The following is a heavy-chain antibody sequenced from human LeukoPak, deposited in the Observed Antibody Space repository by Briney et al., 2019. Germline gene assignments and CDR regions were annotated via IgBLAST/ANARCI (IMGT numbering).Heavy chain of an antibody. D-gene: IGHD3-10*01. CDR1: GDSISSHY. CDR3: ARLYYYNDGGLYFGPEAFDI. CDR2: TSGTG. V-gene: IGHV4-4*07. Sequence: SETLSLTCTVSGDSISSHYLGWIRQPAGKGLEWIGITSGTGNYNPSLKSRVSMSVDTSRNLVSLTLTSVTAADTAVYYCARLYYYNDGGLYFGPEAFDIWGQGTRVTVSS. J-gene: IGHJ3*02.